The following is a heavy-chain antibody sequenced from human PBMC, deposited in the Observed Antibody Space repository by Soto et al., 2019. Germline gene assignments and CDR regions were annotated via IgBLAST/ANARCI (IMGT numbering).Heavy chain of an antibody. CDR2: IYYSGSS. CDR3: ARTIYCSGRSSYLDC. D-gene: IGHD2-15*01. V-gene: IGHV4-61*01. J-gene: IGHJ4*01. Sequence: SETLSLTCAVSGGSVSSGSYYWSWIRQPPGKGLEWIGYIYYSGSSNYNPSLKSRVTMSVDASKNQFSLKLSSVTAADTAVYYCARTIYCSGRSSYLDCCCHGTLVNVSS. CDR1: GGSVSSGSYY.